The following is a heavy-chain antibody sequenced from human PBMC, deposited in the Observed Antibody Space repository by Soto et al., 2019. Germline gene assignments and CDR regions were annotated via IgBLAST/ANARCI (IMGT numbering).Heavy chain of an antibody. J-gene: IGHJ4*02. CDR1: RFTFTDYS. V-gene: IGHV3-23*01. CDR3: ARGSSGYISSWYYFDY. CDR2: ISGIGGST. Sequence: LXLSCAASRFTFTDYSLSWVRQAPGKGLEWVATISGIGGSTYLADSVKGRLSISRDNSKNTVSLLMNSLRAEDTAVYFCARGSSGYISSWYYFDYWGRGTLVTVSS. D-gene: IGHD6-13*01.